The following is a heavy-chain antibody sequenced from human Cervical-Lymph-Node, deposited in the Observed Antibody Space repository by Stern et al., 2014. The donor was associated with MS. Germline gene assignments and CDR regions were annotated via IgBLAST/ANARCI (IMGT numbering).Heavy chain of an antibody. J-gene: IGHJ6*02. CDR2: VDYDGST. CDR3: ARSQDIVVVSAATVEGYYYFGMDV. D-gene: IGHD2-2*01. CDR1: GGSMKSRSYY. Sequence: QVQLVESGPGLVKPSGTLSLTCTISGGSMKSRSYYWVWIRQPPGKGLEWIGSVDYDGSTYYNPSLTSRVTISEDTSKNQFSLQLGSPTAADTAVYYCARSQDIVVVSAATVEGYYYFGMDVWGQGTTVTVSS. V-gene: IGHV4-39*01.